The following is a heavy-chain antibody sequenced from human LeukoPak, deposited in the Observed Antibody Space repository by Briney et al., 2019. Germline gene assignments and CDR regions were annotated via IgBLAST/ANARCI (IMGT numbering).Heavy chain of an antibody. J-gene: IGHJ1*01. CDR1: GGSVRNTSYY. V-gene: IGHV4-39*07. CDR2: IYYSGSI. D-gene: IGHD2-2*01. Sequence: PSETLSLTCTVSGGSVRNTSYYWGWIRQSPGKGLEWIGSIYYSGSIFYNPSLKSRVTISVDTSKNQFSLKLSSVTAADTAVYYCATAVVVPLREYFQHWGQGTLVTVSS. CDR3: ATAVVVPLREYFQH.